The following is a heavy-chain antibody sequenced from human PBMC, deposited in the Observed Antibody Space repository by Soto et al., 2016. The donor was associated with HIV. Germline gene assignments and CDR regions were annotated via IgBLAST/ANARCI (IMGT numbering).Heavy chain of an antibody. CDR2: IKSKTDGGTT. D-gene: IGHD2-15*01. CDR3: TTGGDIVVVVAATPRDY. CDR1: GFTFSNAW. J-gene: IGHJ4*02. Sequence: EVQLVESGGGLVKPGGSLRLSCAASGFTFSNAWMSWVRQAPGKGLEWVGRIKSKTDGGTTDYAAPVKGRFTISRDDSKNTLYLQMNSLKTEDTAVYYCTTGGDIVVVVAATPRDYWGQGTLVTVSS. V-gene: IGHV3-15*01.